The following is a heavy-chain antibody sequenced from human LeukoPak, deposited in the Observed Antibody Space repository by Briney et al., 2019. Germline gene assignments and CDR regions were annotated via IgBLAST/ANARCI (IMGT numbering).Heavy chain of an antibody. J-gene: IGHJ4*02. Sequence: PGGSLRLSCAASGFTVSSNYMSWVRQAPGKGLEWVSVIYSGGSTYYADSVKGRFTIAKDNSKNTLYIQRNSLRAEDTAVYYCASSWYYFDYWGQGTLVTVSS. CDR3: ASSWYYFDY. CDR1: GFTVSSNY. D-gene: IGHD6-13*01. CDR2: IYSGGST. V-gene: IGHV3-66*01.